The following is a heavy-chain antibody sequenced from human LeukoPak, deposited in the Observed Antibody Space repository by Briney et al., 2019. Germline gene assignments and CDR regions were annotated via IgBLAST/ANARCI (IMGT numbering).Heavy chain of an antibody. CDR3: ARGGGSNIGRGGGSYFDFDY. V-gene: IGHV4-31*03. D-gene: IGHD1-26*01. J-gene: IGHJ4*02. CDR2: IYYSGST. CDR1: GGSISSGGYY. Sequence: SETLSLTCTVSGGSISSGGYYWSWIRQHPGKGLEWIGYIYYSGSTYYNPSLKSRVTISVDTSKNQFSLKLSSVTAADTAVYYWARGGGSNIGRGGGSYFDFDYWGQGTLVTVSS.